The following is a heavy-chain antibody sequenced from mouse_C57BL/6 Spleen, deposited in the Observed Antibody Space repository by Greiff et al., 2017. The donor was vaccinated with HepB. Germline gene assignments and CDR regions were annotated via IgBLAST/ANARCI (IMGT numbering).Heavy chain of an antibody. V-gene: IGHV3-6*01. CDR3: ARKDWDYAY. CDR1: GYSITSGYY. D-gene: IGHD4-1*01. CDR2: ISYDGSN. J-gene: IGHJ3*01. Sequence: DVQLVESGPGLVKPSQSLSLTCSVTGYSITSGYYWNWIRQFPGNKLEWMGYISYDGSNNYNPSLKNRISITRDTSKNQFFLKLNSVTTEDTATYYCARKDWDYAYWGQGTLVTVSA.